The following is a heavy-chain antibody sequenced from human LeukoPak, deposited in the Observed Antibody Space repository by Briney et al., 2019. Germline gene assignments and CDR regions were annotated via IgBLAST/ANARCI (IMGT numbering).Heavy chain of an antibody. CDR3: AREEGGGYNVYYFDY. CDR1: GGSISSGGYY. D-gene: IGHD3-22*01. V-gene: IGHV4-39*07. J-gene: IGHJ4*02. CDR2: IYYSGST. Sequence: PSETLSLTCTVSGGSISSGGYYWSWIRQPPGKGLEWIGSIYYSGSTYYNPSLKSRVTISVDTSKNQFSLKLSSVTAADTAVYYCAREEGGGYNVYYFDYWGQGTLVTVSS.